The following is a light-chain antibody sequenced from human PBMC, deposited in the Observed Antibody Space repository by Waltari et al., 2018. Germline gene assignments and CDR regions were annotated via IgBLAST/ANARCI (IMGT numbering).Light chain of an antibody. CDR1: RDITVGSYR. CDR3: MIWHSSAHVA. CDR2: YKSDSDK. J-gene: IGLJ2*01. Sequence: QAVLTQPSSLSASPGASVSLTCTFRRDITVGSYRISWYHQKPGSPHQYLLRYKSDSDKQQGSGVPSRFSGSRDASANAGILLISGLQSEEEADYYGMIWHSSAHVAFGGGTKLTLL. V-gene: IGLV5-45*02.